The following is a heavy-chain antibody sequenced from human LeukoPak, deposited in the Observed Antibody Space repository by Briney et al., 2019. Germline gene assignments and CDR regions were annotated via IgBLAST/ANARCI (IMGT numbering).Heavy chain of an antibody. V-gene: IGHV3-23*01. CDR3: ARGRWPPSGMDV. J-gene: IGHJ6*02. D-gene: IGHD2-15*01. CDR2: ISGSGGST. Sequence: GGSLRLSCVASEFTFSNFWMSWVRQAPGKGLEWVSAISGSGGSTYYADSVKGRFTISRDNAKNSLYLQMNSLRAEDTAVYYCARGRWPPSGMDVWGQGTTVTVSS. CDR1: EFTFSNFW.